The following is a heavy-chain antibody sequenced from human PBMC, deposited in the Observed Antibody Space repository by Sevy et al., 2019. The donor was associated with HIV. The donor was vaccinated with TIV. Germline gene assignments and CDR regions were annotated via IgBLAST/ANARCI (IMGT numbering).Heavy chain of an antibody. CDR2: ISSRGTTI. Sequence: GGSLRLSCAASGFSFTSYEINWVRQAPGKGLEWVSYISSRGTTIYDADSVKGRFTISRDNAKNSLFLQMNSLRADDTAAYYCARTGIGISGLTGAMDVWGQRTTVTVSS. V-gene: IGHV3-48*03. CDR1: GFSFTSYE. D-gene: IGHD2-15*01. CDR3: ARTGIGISGLTGAMDV. J-gene: IGHJ6*02.